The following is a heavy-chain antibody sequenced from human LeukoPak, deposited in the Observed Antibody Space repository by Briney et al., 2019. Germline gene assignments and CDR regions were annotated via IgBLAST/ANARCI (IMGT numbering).Heavy chain of an antibody. CDR1: GFTFTNSE. J-gene: IGHJ3*02. CDR3: AREGFGAPDAFDI. V-gene: IGHV3-48*03. Sequence: GGSLRLSCAASGFTFTNSEMNWVRQAPGKGLEWLSYISPSGRTIYYADPVKGRFTISRDNAKNSLHLQLNSLRADDTAIYYCAREGFGAPDAFDIWGQGTMVTVSS. D-gene: IGHD3-10*01. CDR2: ISPSGRTI.